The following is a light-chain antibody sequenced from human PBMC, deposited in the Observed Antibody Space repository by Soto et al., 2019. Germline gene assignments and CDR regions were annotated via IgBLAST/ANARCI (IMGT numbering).Light chain of an antibody. Sequence: DIQMTQSPSALSESVGDRVTITCRASQYVDIYLNWYQQKPGKAPKLLIYGASSLQSGVPSRFSGFGSGTDFTLTISSLQPEDSATYYCQQSYRTPRAFGQGTKVEVK. V-gene: IGKV1-39*01. CDR3: QQSYRTPRA. CDR1: QYVDIY. J-gene: IGKJ1*01. CDR2: GAS.